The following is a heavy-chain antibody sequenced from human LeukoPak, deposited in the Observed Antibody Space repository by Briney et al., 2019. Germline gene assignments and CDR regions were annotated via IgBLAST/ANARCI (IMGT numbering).Heavy chain of an antibody. D-gene: IGHD3-22*01. V-gene: IGHV3-23*01. J-gene: IGHJ4*02. CDR1: GFTFSSYA. CDR2: ISGSGGNT. Sequence: PGGSLRLSCAASGFTFSSYAMSWVRQAPGKGLEWVSAISGSGGNTYYADSVNGRFTISRDNSKNTLYLQMNSLRAEDTAVYHCAKAGYYDSSGYVRRPFDFWGQGTLLTVSS. CDR3: AKAGYYDSSGYVRRPFDF.